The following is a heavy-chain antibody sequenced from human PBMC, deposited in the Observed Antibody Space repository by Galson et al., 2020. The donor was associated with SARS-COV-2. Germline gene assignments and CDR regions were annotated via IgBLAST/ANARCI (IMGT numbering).Heavy chain of an antibody. CDR1: RFTFSLFG. V-gene: IGHV3-30*18. D-gene: IGHD2-2*01. CDR3: AKAVGSTSWGLDY. CDR2: ISYNGSNI. Sequence: AASRFTFSLFGMHWVRQAPGEGLEWVATISYNGSNIYYADSVKGRFTISRDNSKNTLHLQMNSLRPGDTAVYYCAKAVGSTSWGLDYWGQGTLVTVSS. J-gene: IGHJ4*02.